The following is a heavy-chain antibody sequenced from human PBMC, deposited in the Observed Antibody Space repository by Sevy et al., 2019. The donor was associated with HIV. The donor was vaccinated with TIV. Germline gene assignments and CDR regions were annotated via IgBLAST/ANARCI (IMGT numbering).Heavy chain of an antibody. D-gene: IGHD3-22*01. J-gene: IGHJ4*02. CDR3: TRDYYYDSSGYSDY. CDR1: GFTFGDYA. CDR2: IRSKDYGGAT. V-gene: IGHV3-49*03. Sequence: GGSLRLSCTGSGFTFGDYAMSWFRQAPGMGLEWVGFIRSKDYGGATEYAASVKGRFTISREDSKSIAALQMNSLKTEDTAVYYCTRDYYYDSSGYSDYWGQGTLVTVSS.